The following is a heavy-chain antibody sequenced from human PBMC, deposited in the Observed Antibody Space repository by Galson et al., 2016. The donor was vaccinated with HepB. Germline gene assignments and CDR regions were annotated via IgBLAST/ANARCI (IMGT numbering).Heavy chain of an antibody. CDR2: IYDSGTT. V-gene: IGHV4-59*11. Sequence: SETLSLTCAVSGGSIRGRYYSWIRQPPGKALEWIGYIYDSGTTNYNPSLKSRVTISGDTSKNQLSLKLSSVTAADTAVYYCAGAGDLTENYFQYWGQGALVAVSS. CDR3: AGAGDLTENYFQY. D-gene: IGHD7-27*01. J-gene: IGHJ4*02. CDR1: GGSIRGRY.